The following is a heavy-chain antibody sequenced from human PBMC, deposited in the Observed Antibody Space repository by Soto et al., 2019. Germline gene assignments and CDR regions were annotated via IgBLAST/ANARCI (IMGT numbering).Heavy chain of an antibody. CDR3: ARAVTQYFDS. CDR1: GFSFNFYV. CDR2: MSGSGGHK. J-gene: IGHJ4*02. Sequence: GGSLRLSCAASGFSFNFYVMTWVREAPGKGLEWVSGMSGSGGHKYYADSVKGRFTVSRDNSNSTLFLQMNSLRAEDTAVYYCARAVTQYFDSWGQGTLVTVSS. V-gene: IGHV3-23*01.